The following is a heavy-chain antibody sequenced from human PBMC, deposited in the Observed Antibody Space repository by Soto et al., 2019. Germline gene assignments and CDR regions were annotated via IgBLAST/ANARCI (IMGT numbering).Heavy chain of an antibody. Sequence: PSETLSLTCAVSGDSISSYFWSWIRQPPGKGLECIGYIYYSGSTNYNPSLKSRVTISIDTSKNQFSLKVSSVTAADTAVYYCARVHYDSSGYFPDYFDYWGRGTLVTVSS. CDR3: ARVHYDSSGYFPDYFDY. CDR1: GDSISSYF. CDR2: IYYSGST. J-gene: IGHJ4*02. D-gene: IGHD3-22*01. V-gene: IGHV4-59*01.